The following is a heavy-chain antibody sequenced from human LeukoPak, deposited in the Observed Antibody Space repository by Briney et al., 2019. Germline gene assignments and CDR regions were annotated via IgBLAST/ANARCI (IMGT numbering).Heavy chain of an antibody. CDR2: ISWNSGSI. Sequence: GGSLRLSCAVSGFTFDDYAMHWVRQAPGKGLEWVSGISWNSGSIGYADSVKGRFTISRDNAKNSLYLQINSLRAEDTALYYCATDYDSSGYYYKYWGQGALVTVSS. CDR1: GFTFDDYA. J-gene: IGHJ4*02. CDR3: ATDYDSSGYYYKY. V-gene: IGHV3-9*01. D-gene: IGHD3-22*01.